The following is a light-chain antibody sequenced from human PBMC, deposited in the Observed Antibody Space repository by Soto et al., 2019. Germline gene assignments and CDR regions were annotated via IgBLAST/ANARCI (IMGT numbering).Light chain of an antibody. Sequence: DNQMTQSPSSLSASVGDRVTITCRASQGISNYLAWYQQKPGKVPKLLIHAASTLQSGAPSRFSGSGSGTDCTLSISSLQPEDVATYSCQKYNSAPFTFGPGTKVDIK. V-gene: IGKV1-27*01. J-gene: IGKJ3*01. CDR1: QGISNY. CDR2: AAS. CDR3: QKYNSAPFT.